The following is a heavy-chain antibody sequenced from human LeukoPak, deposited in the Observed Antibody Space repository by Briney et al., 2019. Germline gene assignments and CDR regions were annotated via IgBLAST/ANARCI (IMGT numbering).Heavy chain of an antibody. V-gene: IGHV1-18*01. D-gene: IGHD1-1*01. CDR2: ISAYNGKT. J-gene: IGHJ5*02. Sequence: ASVTVSFKASGYTFTSYGIAWVRQAPGQGLEWMGWISAYNGKTNYAQNFQDRVTMTTDESTNTAYMELRSLTSDDTAVYYCARTAWIGGTGWFDHWGQGTLVIVSS. CDR1: GYTFTSYG. CDR3: ARTAWIGGTGWFDH.